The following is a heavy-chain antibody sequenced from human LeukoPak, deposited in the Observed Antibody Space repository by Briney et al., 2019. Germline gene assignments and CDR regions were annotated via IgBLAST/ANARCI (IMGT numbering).Heavy chain of an antibody. CDR1: AFTFSSYA. J-gene: IGHJ3*02. CDR3: AGTSASRDAFDI. CDR2: ISNSDGST. V-gene: IGHV3-23*01. D-gene: IGHD1-14*01. Sequence: PGGSLRLSCAASAFTFSSYAMSWVRQAPGKGLEWVSTISNSDGSTYYADSVKGRFTISRDNSENTLYLQMNSLRAEDTAVYYCAGTSASRDAFDIWGQGTMVTVSS.